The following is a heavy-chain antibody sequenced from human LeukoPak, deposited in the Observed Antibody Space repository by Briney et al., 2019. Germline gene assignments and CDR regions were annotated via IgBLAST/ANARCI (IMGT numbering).Heavy chain of an antibody. CDR1: GLTFSSYG. Sequence: PGGSLRLTCAASGLTFSSYGMHWVRQAPGKGLEWVAVIWYDGSNRYYADSVKGRFTISRDNSKNTLYLQMNSLRAEDTAVYYCARDPPDYGDYYFDYWGQGTLVTVSS. V-gene: IGHV3-33*01. CDR2: IWYDGSNR. J-gene: IGHJ4*02. CDR3: ARDPPDYGDYYFDY. D-gene: IGHD4-17*01.